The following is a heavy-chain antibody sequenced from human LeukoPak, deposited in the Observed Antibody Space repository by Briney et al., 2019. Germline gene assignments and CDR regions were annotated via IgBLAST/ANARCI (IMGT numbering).Heavy chain of an antibody. CDR1: GFTFNRHW. V-gene: IGHV3-21*01. D-gene: IGHD3-10*01. J-gene: IGHJ6*03. CDR2: ISISSSYI. Sequence: GGSLRLSCAASGFTFNRHWMTWVRQAPGKGLEWVSSISISSSYIYYADSVKGRFTMSRDNAKNSLYLQMNSLRAEDTAVYYCARVPRSGSYQGPGYYFYYYMDVWGKGTTVTISS. CDR3: ARVPRSGSYQGPGYYFYYYMDV.